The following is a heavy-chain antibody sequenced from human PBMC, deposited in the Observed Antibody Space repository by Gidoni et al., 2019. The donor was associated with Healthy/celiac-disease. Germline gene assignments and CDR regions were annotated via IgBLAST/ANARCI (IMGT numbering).Heavy chain of an antibody. D-gene: IGHD2-8*01. CDR2: ISGSGGST. V-gene: IGHV3-23*01. CDR3: AKDRDIVLMVYASLSGNGMDV. Sequence: EVQLLESGGGLVQPGGSLRLSCAASGFTFSSYAMSWVRQAPGKGLEWVSAISGSGGSTYYADSVKGRFTISRDNSKNTLYLQMNSLRAEDTAVYYCAKDRDIVLMVYASLSGNGMDVWGQGTTVTVSS. J-gene: IGHJ6*02. CDR1: GFTFSSYA.